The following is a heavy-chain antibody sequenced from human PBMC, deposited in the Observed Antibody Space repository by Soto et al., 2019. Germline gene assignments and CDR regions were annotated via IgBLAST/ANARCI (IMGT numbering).Heavy chain of an antibody. Sequence: GGSLRLSCAASGFTFSSYSMNWVRQAPGKGLEWVSSISSSSYIYYADSVKGRFTISRDNAKNSLYLQMNSLRAEDTAVYYCARDLHCSSTSCYNFWFDPWGQGTLVTVSS. J-gene: IGHJ5*02. V-gene: IGHV3-21*01. CDR2: ISSSSYI. D-gene: IGHD2-2*02. CDR1: GFTFSSYS. CDR3: ARDLHCSSTSCYNFWFDP.